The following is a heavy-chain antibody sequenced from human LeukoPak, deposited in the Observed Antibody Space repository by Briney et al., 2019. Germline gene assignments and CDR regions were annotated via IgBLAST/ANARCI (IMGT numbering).Heavy chain of an antibody. CDR1: GYTFTSYG. V-gene: IGHV1-18*01. CDR2: ISAYNGNT. J-gene: IGHJ5*02. D-gene: IGHD6-13*01. CDR3: VRAPRNSSTMLDL. Sequence: ASVKVSCKASGYTFTSYGISWVRQAPGQGLEWMGWISAYNGNTNYAQKLQGRVTMTTDTSTSTAYMDLSSLRSEDTAVYHCVRAPRNSSTMLDLWGEGTLVTISS.